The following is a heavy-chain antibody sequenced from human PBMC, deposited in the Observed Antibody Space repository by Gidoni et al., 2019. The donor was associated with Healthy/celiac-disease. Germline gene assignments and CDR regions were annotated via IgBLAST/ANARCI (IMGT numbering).Heavy chain of an antibody. V-gene: IGHV3-30-3*01. CDR3: ARDEAGDILTGPFDY. D-gene: IGHD3-9*01. Sequence: QVQLVESGGGVVQPGRSLRLSCEDSGFTFRSYAMHWVRQAPGKGLEWVAVISYDGSNKYYADSVKGRFTISRDNSKNTLYLQMNSLRAEDTAVYYCARDEAGDILTGPFDYWGQGTLVTVSS. J-gene: IGHJ4*02. CDR2: ISYDGSNK. CDR1: GFTFRSYA.